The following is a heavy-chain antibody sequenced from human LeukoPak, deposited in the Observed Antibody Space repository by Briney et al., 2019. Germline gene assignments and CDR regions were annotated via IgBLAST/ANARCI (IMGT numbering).Heavy chain of an antibody. J-gene: IGHJ1*01. D-gene: IGHD6-13*01. CDR2: IYYSGST. Sequence: SETLSLICTVSGGSISSSSYYWGWIRQPPGKGLEWIGSIYYSGSTYYNSSLKSRVIISIDTSKNQFSLKLSAVTAADTAVYYCTRPLYSNSLGYFQHWGQGTLVTVSS. V-gene: IGHV4-39*01. CDR1: GGSISSSSYY. CDR3: TRPLYSNSLGYFQH.